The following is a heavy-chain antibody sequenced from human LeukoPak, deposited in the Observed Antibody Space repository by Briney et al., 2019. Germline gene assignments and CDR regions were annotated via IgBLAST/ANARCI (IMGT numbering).Heavy chain of an antibody. CDR1: GGSISSHY. Sequence: SETLSLTCTVSGGSISSHYWSWIRQPPGKGLEWIGYIYYSGSTSYNPSLKSRVTMSVDTSKNQFSLKLSSVTAADTAVYYCARSPELWFGTNYYYGMDVWGQGTTVTVSS. CDR2: IYYSGST. D-gene: IGHD3-10*01. J-gene: IGHJ6*02. CDR3: ARSPELWFGTNYYYGMDV. V-gene: IGHV4-59*11.